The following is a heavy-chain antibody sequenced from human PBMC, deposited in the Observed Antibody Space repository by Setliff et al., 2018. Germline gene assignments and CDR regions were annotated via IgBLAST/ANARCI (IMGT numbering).Heavy chain of an antibody. CDR3: ERLVRYCTTTSCQRTSGDDF. Sequence: ASVKVSCKASGYTLSNSILSWVRQAPGQGLEWVGWIGAYNGKTYFAQKFQDRITLTTDTSTNTGYLELRGLRSDDTAVYYCERLVRYCTTTSCQRTSGDDFWGQGTLVTVSS. D-gene: IGHD2-2*01. CDR2: IGAYNGKT. V-gene: IGHV1-18*01. CDR1: GYTLSNSI. J-gene: IGHJ4*02.